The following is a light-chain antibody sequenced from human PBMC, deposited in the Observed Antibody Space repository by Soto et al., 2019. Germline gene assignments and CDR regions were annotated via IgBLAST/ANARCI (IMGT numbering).Light chain of an antibody. J-gene: IGLJ3*02. CDR1: NNDIGLYNY. CDR3: GSYSGTNDVL. CDR2: EVT. V-gene: IGLV2-8*01. Sequence: QSVLTQPPSASGSPGQSVTISCTGTNNDIGLYNYVSWYQQHPGKAPKLLIFEVTKRPSRVPHRVSGSKSGNTASLPVSGLQPQDEAYYYCGSYSGTNDVLFGGGTQLTV.